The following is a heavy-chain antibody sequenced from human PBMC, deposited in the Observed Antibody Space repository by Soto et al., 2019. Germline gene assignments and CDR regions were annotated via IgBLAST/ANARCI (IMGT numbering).Heavy chain of an antibody. V-gene: IGHV1-3*01. CDR3: ARRRHCRSTSCYRGYYYYYGMDV. D-gene: IGHD2-2*02. J-gene: IGHJ6*02. Sequence: ASVKVACKASGYTFTSYAMHWVRQAPGQRLEWMGWINAGNGDTKYSQKFQGRVTITSDTSASTAYMELSRLRSEDTAVYYCARRRHCRSTSCYRGYYYYYGMDVWGQGTTVTVSS. CDR2: INAGNGDT. CDR1: GYTFTSYA.